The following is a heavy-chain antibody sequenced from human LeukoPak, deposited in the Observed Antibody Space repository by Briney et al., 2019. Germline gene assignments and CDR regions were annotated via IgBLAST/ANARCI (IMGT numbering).Heavy chain of an antibody. D-gene: IGHD2-2*01. V-gene: IGHV4-59*01. J-gene: IGHJ6*03. CDR1: GGSISSYY. CDR2: IYYSGST. Sequence: PSETLSLTCTVSGGSISSYYWSWIRQPPGKGLEWIGYIYYSGSTNYNPSLKSRVTISVDTSKNQFSLKLSPVTAADTAVYYCARGRSAIYCSSTSCSQAIYYMDVWGKGTTVTISS. CDR3: ARGRSAIYCSSTSCSQAIYYMDV.